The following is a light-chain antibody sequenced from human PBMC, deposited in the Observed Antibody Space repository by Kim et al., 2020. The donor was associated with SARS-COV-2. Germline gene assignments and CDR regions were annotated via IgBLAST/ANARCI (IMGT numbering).Light chain of an antibody. J-gene: IGKJ2*01. Sequence: AIHMTQSPSSLSASVGDRVTITCRASQNIGNDLGWYQQKPGKAPKLLIFAASSLQSGVPSRFSGSGSGTDFTLTISSLQPEDCATYYCRQESGYPYTFGQGTKLEIK. V-gene: IGKV1-6*01. CDR1: QNIGND. CDR3: RQESGYPYT. CDR2: AAS.